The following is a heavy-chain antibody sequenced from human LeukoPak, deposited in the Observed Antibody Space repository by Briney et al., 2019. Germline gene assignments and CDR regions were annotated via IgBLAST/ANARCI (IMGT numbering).Heavy chain of an antibody. CDR2: ISSDGSNK. V-gene: IGHV3-30*03. Sequence: GGSLRLSCAASGFTFSNYGMHWVRQAPGKGLEWVAVISSDGSNKYYADSVKGRFTISRDSSKNTLYPQMNTLRADDTAVYYCLAYYYDYSGYYFDYWGQGTLVTVSP. D-gene: IGHD3-22*01. CDR1: GFTFSNYG. J-gene: IGHJ4*02. CDR3: LAYYYDYSGYYFDY.